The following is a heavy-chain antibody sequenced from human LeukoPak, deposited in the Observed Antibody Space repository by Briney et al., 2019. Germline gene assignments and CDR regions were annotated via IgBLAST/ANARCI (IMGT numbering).Heavy chain of an antibody. Sequence: SVKVSCKACGGTFSSYAISWVRQAPGQGLESMGGIIPIFGTANYAQKFQGRVTITADESTSTAYMELSSLRSEDTAVYYCAAPPLLTGYPYGIWGQGTMVTLCS. J-gene: IGHJ3*02. CDR1: GGTFSSYA. V-gene: IGHV1-69*01. CDR3: AAPPLLTGYPYGI. D-gene: IGHD3-9*01. CDR2: IIPIFGTA.